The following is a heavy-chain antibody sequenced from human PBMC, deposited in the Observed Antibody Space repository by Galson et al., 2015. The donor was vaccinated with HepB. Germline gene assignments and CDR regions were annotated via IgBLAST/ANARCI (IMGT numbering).Heavy chain of an antibody. V-gene: IGHV1-46*01. Sequence: SVKVSCKASGSTFTSYYMHWVRQAPGQGLEWMGIINPSGGSTSYAQKFQGRVTMTRDTSTSTVYMELSSLRSEDTAVYYCASGVGATRDRFDYWGQGTLVTVSS. CDR1: GSTFTSYY. CDR3: ASGVGATRDRFDY. D-gene: IGHD1-26*01. CDR2: INPSGGST. J-gene: IGHJ4*02.